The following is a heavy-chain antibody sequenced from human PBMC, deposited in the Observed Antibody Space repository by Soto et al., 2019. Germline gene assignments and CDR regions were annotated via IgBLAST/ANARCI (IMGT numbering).Heavy chain of an antibody. D-gene: IGHD2-15*01. Sequence: QVQLQQWGAGLLKPSETLSLTCAVYGGSFSGYYWSWIRQPPGKGLEWIGEINDSGSTNYNPSLKSRVTLSVDTSKNQFSLKLSSVTAADTDVYYCARGYCSGGSCYFDYWGQGTLVTVSS. CDR1: GGSFSGYY. J-gene: IGHJ4*02. CDR2: INDSGST. CDR3: ARGYCSGGSCYFDY. V-gene: IGHV4-34*01.